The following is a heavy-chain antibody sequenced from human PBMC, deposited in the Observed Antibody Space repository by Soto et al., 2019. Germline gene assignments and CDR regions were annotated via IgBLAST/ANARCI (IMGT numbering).Heavy chain of an antibody. D-gene: IGHD6-13*01. Sequence: QVQLQQWGAGLLKPSETLSLTCAVYGGYFSGYYWSWLRQPPGTGLEWIGEIPHSGSTNYNPSLTSRVTISVDTSKNQFSLKLSSVTAADTAVYYCARGIRAAGRRFDYWGQGTLVTVSS. CDR1: GGYFSGYY. CDR2: IPHSGST. J-gene: IGHJ4*02. V-gene: IGHV4-34*01. CDR3: ARGIRAAGRRFDY.